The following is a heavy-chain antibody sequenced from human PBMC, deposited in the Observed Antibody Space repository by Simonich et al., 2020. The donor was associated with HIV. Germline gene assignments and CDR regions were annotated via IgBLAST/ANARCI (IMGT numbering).Heavy chain of an antibody. V-gene: IGHV4-34*01. J-gene: IGHJ3*02. CDR2: INHFGRT. CDR3: ARGYCSRTSCMGGDTFDI. CDR1: GGSFSGYY. D-gene: IGHD2-2*01. Sequence: QVRLQQWGAGLLKPSETLSLTCAVYGGSFSGYYWRWIRQSPGKGLEWIGEINHFGRTNYNPSIKGRVTISVDTSKNQFSLKLSSVTAADTAVFYCARGYCSRTSCMGGDTFDIWGQGTVVTVS.